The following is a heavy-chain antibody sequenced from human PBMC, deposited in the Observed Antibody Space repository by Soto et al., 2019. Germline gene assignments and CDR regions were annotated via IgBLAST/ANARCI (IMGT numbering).Heavy chain of an antibody. CDR2: IIPIFGTA. J-gene: IGHJ6*02. D-gene: IGHD1-1*01. Sequence: QVQLVQSGAEVKKPGSSVKVSCKASGGTFSSYAISWVRQAPGQGLEWMGGIIPIFGTANYAQKFQGRVTLTADKSTSKAYRGLRSLRSEDRAVYYCATRLERGANYASGGGYYYGMDVWGQGTTVTVSS. V-gene: IGHV1-69*06. CDR3: ATRLERGANYASGGGYYYGMDV. CDR1: GGTFSSYA.